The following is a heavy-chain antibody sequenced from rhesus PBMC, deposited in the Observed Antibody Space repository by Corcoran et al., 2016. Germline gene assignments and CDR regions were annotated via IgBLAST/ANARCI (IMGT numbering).Heavy chain of an antibody. Sequence: QVQLQESGPGLVKSSETLSLTCAVSGGSLKTTHWTWIRQPPGKGLEWIGYISATDGSTYHNPALRIRITISTATSKNQFSLKLNSLTAADTAVYYCARGLFYFDYWGQGVLVSVSS. V-gene: IGHV4-173*01. CDR3: ARGLFYFDY. J-gene: IGHJ4*01. CDR2: ISATDGST. CDR1: GGSLKTTH.